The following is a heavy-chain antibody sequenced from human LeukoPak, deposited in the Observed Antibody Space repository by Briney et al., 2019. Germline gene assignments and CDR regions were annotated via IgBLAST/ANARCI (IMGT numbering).Heavy chain of an antibody. Sequence: GGSLRLSCAASGFTFSSYWMSWVRQAPGKGPEWVAHINPEGSEKYYVDSVKGRFIISRDSATKSLYLQMNGLRVEDTAVYYCARELASINDYWGQGTPVTVSS. CDR2: INPEGSEK. CDR3: ARELASINDY. CDR1: GFTFSSYW. J-gene: IGHJ4*02. D-gene: IGHD5-12*01. V-gene: IGHV3-7*03.